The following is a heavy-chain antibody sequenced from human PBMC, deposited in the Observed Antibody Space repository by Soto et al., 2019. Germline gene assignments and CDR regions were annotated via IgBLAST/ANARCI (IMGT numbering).Heavy chain of an antibody. Sequence: PGGSLRLSCAASGFTVSSNYMSWVRQAPGKGLEWVAVIWYDGSNKYYADSVKGRFTISRDNSKNTLYLQMNSLRAEDTAVYYCARDHSSGWVYYYYGMAVWGQGTTVTGSS. CDR1: GFTVSSNY. J-gene: IGHJ6*02. CDR2: IWYDGSNK. V-gene: IGHV3-33*08. D-gene: IGHD6-19*01. CDR3: ARDHSSGWVYYYYGMAV.